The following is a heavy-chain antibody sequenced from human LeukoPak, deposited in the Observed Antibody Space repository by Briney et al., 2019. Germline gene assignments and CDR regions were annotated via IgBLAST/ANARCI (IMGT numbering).Heavy chain of an antibody. J-gene: IGHJ4*02. CDR2: SSGSGGST. Sequence: GGSLRLASAASGFTFSSYVMSWVRQAPGKGQEWVSGSSGSGGSTYYADPVKGRFTISRDNSKNTLYLQMNSLRAEDTAIYYCAKKGIAAADSFDYWGQGTLVTVSS. CDR1: GFTFSSYV. D-gene: IGHD6-13*01. V-gene: IGHV3-23*01. CDR3: AKKGIAAADSFDY.